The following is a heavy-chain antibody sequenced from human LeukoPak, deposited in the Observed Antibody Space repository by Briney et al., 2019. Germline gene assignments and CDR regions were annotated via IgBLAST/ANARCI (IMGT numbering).Heavy chain of an antibody. CDR1: GGTLSSYA. V-gene: IGHV1-69*05. CDR2: IIPIFGTA. J-gene: IGHJ3*02. Sequence: GASVKVSCKASGGTLSSYAISWVRQAPGQGLEWMGGIIPIFGTANYAQKFQGRVTITTDESTSTAYMELSSLRSEDTAVYYCASIVGGTLVTGPDAFDIWGQGTMVTVSS. CDR3: ASIVGGTLVTGPDAFDI. D-gene: IGHD4-23*01.